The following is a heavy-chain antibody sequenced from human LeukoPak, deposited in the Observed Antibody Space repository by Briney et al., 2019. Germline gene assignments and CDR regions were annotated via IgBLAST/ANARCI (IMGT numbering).Heavy chain of an antibody. CDR1: GFSVSTRGVG. Sequence: ESGPTLVKPTQTLTLTCTFSGFSVSTRGVGVGWIRQPPGKALEWLSLIYWDDDKRYSTSLKSRLTITKDTSKNQVVLTMTNMDPVDTATYYCAHVTGYCTNGVCYSRRYYFDYWGQGTLVTVSS. CDR2: IYWDDDK. CDR3: AHVTGYCTNGVCYSRRYYFDY. J-gene: IGHJ4*02. D-gene: IGHD2-8*01. V-gene: IGHV2-5*02.